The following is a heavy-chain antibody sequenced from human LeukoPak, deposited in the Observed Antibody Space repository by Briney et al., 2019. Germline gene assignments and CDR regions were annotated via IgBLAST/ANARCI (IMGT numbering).Heavy chain of an antibody. J-gene: IGHJ4*02. CDR1: GFTFWSCE. Sequence: GGSLRLSCAASGFTFWSCEMNWVRQAPGKGLEWLSYISGSGSSVYYADSVKGRFTVSRDNAKNSLYLEMNSLRAEDTAVYFCARDYYDSSGYYSLDYWGQGTLVTVSS. V-gene: IGHV3-48*03. CDR2: ISGSGSSV. CDR3: ARDYYDSSGYYSLDY. D-gene: IGHD3-22*01.